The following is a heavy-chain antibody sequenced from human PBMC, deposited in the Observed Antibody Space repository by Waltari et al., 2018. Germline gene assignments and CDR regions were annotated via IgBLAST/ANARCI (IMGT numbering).Heavy chain of an antibody. V-gene: IGHV3-23*01. CDR2: ISASGGRT. CDR1: GSGFIALA. CDR3: ARHTLDDYGGWDDY. D-gene: IGHD4-17*01. Sequence: EVELLEWGGGLVQPVGSVRSPGPASGSGFIALAMTWVRQAPGKGLEWVSVISASGGRTDYADSVKGRFSVSRDNFKNILYVQMNSLRVEDTAVYYCARHTLDDYGGWDDYWGQGTLVTVSS. J-gene: IGHJ4*02.